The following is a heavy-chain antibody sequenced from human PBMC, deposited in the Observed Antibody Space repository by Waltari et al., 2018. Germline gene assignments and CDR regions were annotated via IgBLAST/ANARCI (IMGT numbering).Heavy chain of an antibody. CDR3: ARGADL. Sequence: EVQLVESGGGLVQPGGSLRLSCAASGFTLSGTWLPWVRQVQGKGLGWVTRISGDGRTINDADSVTGRLTISRYTAKNTLYLQMDSLGAEGTAVYYCARGADLRGQGILVTVSS. V-gene: IGHV3-74*01. J-gene: IGHJ4*02. CDR1: GFTLSGTW. CDR2: ISGDGRTI. D-gene: IGHD3-3*01.